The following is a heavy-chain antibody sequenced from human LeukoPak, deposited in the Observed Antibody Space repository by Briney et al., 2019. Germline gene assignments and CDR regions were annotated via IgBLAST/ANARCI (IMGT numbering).Heavy chain of an antibody. Sequence: SVKVSCKASGGTFSSYAISWVRQAPGQGLEWMGGIIPIFGTANYAQKFQGRVTMTEDTSTDTAYMELSSLRSEDTAVYYCATAGFGVVTQYPGSFGYWGQGTLVTVSS. CDR1: GGTFSSYA. CDR2: IIPIFGTA. CDR3: ATAGFGVVTQYPGSFGY. D-gene: IGHD3-3*01. J-gene: IGHJ4*02. V-gene: IGHV1-69*06.